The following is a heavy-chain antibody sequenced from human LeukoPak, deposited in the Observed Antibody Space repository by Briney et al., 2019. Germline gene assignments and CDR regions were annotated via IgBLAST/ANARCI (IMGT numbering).Heavy chain of an antibody. D-gene: IGHD1-26*01. Sequence: GSLRLSCAASGFTFSSYGMHWVRQAPGKGLEWVAFIRYDGSNKYYADSVKGRFTISRDNSKNTLYLQMNSLRAEDTAVYYCAKGPVGATYFDYWGQGTLVTVSS. V-gene: IGHV3-30*02. J-gene: IGHJ4*02. CDR3: AKGPVGATYFDY. CDR1: GFTFSSYG. CDR2: IRYDGSNK.